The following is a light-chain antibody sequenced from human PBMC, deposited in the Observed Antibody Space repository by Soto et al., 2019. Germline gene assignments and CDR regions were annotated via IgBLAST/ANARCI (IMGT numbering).Light chain of an antibody. CDR1: SSDVGGYNY. CDR3: SSYTSKSTPHYV. CDR2: DVS. J-gene: IGLJ1*01. V-gene: IGLV2-14*01. Sequence: QSSPTQPAPLSGAPGQSITISCPGTSSDVGGYNYVSWYQQHPGKAPKLMIYDVSNRPSGVSDRFSGSKSGNTASLTISGLQAEDEADYYCSSYTSKSTPHYVFGTGTKVTVL.